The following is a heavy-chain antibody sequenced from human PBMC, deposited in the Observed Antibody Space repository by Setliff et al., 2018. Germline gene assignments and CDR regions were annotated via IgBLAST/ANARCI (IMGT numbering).Heavy chain of an antibody. Sequence: GGSLRLSCAASGFTFSDYYMSWIRQAPGKGLEWVSYISGSGSTIYYADSVKGRFTISRDNAKNSLYLQMNSLRAEDTAVYYCAKSWVVPAAITFSGFDPWGQGTLVTVSS. CDR2: ISGSGSTI. V-gene: IGHV3-11*01. CDR3: AKSWVVPAAITFSGFDP. D-gene: IGHD2-2*01. J-gene: IGHJ5*02. CDR1: GFTFSDYY.